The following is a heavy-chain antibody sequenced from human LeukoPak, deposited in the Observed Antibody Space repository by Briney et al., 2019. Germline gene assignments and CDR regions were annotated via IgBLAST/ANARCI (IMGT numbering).Heavy chain of an antibody. V-gene: IGHV3-48*01. CDR1: GFTFSSYS. J-gene: IGHJ4*02. CDR3: ARDSTYYDFWSGSPRFDY. CDR2: ISSSSSTI. D-gene: IGHD3-3*01. Sequence: PGGSLRLSCAASGFTFSSYSMNWVRQAPGKGLEWVSYISSSSSTIYYADSVKGRFTISRDNAKNSLYLQMNSLRAEDTAVYYCARDSTYYDFWSGSPRFDYWGQGTLVTVS.